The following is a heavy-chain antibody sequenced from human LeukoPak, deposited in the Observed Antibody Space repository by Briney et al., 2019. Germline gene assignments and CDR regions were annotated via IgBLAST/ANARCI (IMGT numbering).Heavy chain of an antibody. Sequence: GGSLRLSCAASGFTFSTYAMSWVRQAPGKGLEWVSDISGSGADTYYADSVKGRFTVFRDNSKNTLYLQVNSLRAAETAVYYCVRGGWYFGLWGQGTLVTVSS. CDR3: VRGGWYFGL. CDR1: GFTFSTYA. D-gene: IGHD2-15*01. CDR2: ISGSGADT. V-gene: IGHV3-23*01. J-gene: IGHJ4*02.